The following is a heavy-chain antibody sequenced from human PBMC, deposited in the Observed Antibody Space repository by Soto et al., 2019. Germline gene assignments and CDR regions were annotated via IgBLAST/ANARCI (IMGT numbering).Heavy chain of an antibody. Sequence: EVHLLESGGGLVQPGGSLRLSCAASGFTFSSYAMSWVRQAPGKGLEWVSVISGSGDSTYYADSVKGRFTISRDNSKNTMYLQMNSLRAEDTAVYYCAKAHAGAGGLYSHWGQGTLVTVSS. D-gene: IGHD2-21*01. CDR2: ISGSGDST. J-gene: IGHJ4*02. CDR3: AKAHAGAGGLYSH. V-gene: IGHV3-23*01. CDR1: GFTFSSYA.